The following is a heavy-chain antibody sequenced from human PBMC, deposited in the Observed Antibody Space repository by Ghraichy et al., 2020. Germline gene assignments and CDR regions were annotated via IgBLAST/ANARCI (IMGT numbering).Heavy chain of an antibody. CDR2: IYYSGST. CDR1: GGSISSSSYY. V-gene: IGHV4-39*01. Sequence: SETLSLTCTVSGGSISSSSYYWGWIRQPPGKGLEWIGSIYYSGSTYYNPSLKSRVTISVDTSKNQFSLRLSSVTAADTAVYYCANPGSSWHGFDYWGQGTLVTVSS. J-gene: IGHJ4*02. CDR3: ANPGSSWHGFDY. D-gene: IGHD6-13*01.